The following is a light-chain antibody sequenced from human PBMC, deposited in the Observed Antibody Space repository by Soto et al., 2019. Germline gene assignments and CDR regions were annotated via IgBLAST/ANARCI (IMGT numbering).Light chain of an antibody. CDR2: ATS. CDR1: QDIRFY. Sequence: DLQLTQSPSFLSASVGDRVTITCRASQDIRFYLAWYQQKPGNAPNLLIYATSTLQRGVPSRFSGSGSGTEFTLTISGLQPEDSATYYCQQLSTYPRTFGQGTKLEI. CDR3: QQLSTYPRT. V-gene: IGKV1-9*01. J-gene: IGKJ2*01.